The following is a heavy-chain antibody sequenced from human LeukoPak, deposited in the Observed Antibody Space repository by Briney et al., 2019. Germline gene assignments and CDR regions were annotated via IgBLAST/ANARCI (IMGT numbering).Heavy chain of an antibody. CDR1: GFTFSDYW. CDR3: ARFKVTVTSIP. D-gene: IGHD4-11*01. CDR2: INPDGSSA. V-gene: IGHV3-74*01. Sequence: GGSLRLSCAASGFTFSDYWMHWVRQAPGKGLVWVSRINPDGSSASYADSVKGRFTISRHNAKNTLYLKMNSLSAEDTAVYYCARFKVTVTSIPWGQGTLVTVSS. J-gene: IGHJ5*02.